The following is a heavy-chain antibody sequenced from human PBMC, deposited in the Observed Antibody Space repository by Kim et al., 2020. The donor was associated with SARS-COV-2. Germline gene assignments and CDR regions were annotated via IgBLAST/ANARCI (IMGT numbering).Heavy chain of an antibody. CDR3: ARVSADVHDYGLDV. V-gene: IGHV3-13*04. Sequence: GGSLRLSCAASGFTFSDHDMNWVRQVTGKGLEWVSGISTAGDTHYSGYAKGRFTISREDAKNSSFFQMNSLRAGDTAVYYSARVSADVHDYGLDVWGQGT. CDR2: ISTAGDT. D-gene: IGHD6-19*01. CDR1: GFTFSDHD. J-gene: IGHJ6*02.